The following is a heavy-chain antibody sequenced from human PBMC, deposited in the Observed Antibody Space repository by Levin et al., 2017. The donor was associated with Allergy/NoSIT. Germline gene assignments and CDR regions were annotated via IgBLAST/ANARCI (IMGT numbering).Heavy chain of an antibody. CDR3: ATTTWQSEPNFDY. Sequence: GESLKISCAASGFTISSYAMHWVRQAPGKGLEWVAVISYDGSNKYYADSVKGRFTISRDNSKNTLYLQMNSLRAEDTASYYCATTTWQSEPNFDYWGQGTLVTVSS. J-gene: IGHJ4*02. V-gene: IGHV3-30-3*01. CDR1: GFTISSYA. CDR2: ISYDGSNK. D-gene: IGHD5-12*01.